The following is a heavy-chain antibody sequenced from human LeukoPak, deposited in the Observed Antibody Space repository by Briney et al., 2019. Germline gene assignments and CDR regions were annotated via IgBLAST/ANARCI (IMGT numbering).Heavy chain of an antibody. J-gene: IGHJ4*02. Sequence: GGSLRLACAASDFTFTSYAMSWVRQAPGKGLEWASTISGSGSNTYYADSVKGRYTISRDNSKNTLYLQMNSLRVEDTAMYYCAKSDWYKRGEPDYFDYWGQGSLVTVSS. D-gene: IGHD6-19*01. V-gene: IGHV3-23*01. CDR1: DFTFTSYA. CDR3: AKSDWYKRGEPDYFDY. CDR2: ISGSGSNT.